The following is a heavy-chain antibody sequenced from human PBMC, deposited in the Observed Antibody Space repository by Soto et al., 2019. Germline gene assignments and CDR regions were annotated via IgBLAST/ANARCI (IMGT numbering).Heavy chain of an antibody. Sequence: SETLSLTCTVSGGSITNYCWSWIRQPPGKGLEWIGYISSSGSTSYNPSLKSRVTISVDTSKNQFSLKVSSVTAADTAVYYCAREKIQGVTPYMFDYWGQGALVTVSS. J-gene: IGHJ4*02. CDR2: ISSSGST. CDR1: GGSITNYC. V-gene: IGHV4-59*01. CDR3: AREKIQGVTPYMFDY. D-gene: IGHD3-10*01.